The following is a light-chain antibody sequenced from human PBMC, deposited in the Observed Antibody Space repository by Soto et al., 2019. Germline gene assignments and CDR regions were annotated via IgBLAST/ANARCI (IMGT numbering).Light chain of an antibody. CDR1: QSVSSTY. J-gene: IGKJ4*01. CDR2: GAS. CDR3: QQYNKWPLP. V-gene: IGKV3D-15*01. Sequence: SMSAVAVSLSPGERATLSCRASQSVSSTYVAWYQQKSGQAPRLLIYGASSRATGIPDRFSGSGSGTEFTLTISGLQSEDFAVYYCQQYNKWPLPFGGGAKVDIK.